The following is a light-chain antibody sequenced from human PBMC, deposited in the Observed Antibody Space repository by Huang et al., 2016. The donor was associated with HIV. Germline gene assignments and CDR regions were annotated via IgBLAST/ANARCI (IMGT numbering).Light chain of an antibody. J-gene: IGKJ1*01. Sequence: EIVLTQSPATLSLSPGERVTLSCRASQSVSSYLAWYQQKPGQAHRLLIYDASNRATGIPARFSGSGSGTDFTLTISSLEPEDFAVYYCQQRSNWPKTFGQGTKVEIK. CDR2: DAS. V-gene: IGKV3-11*01. CDR3: QQRSNWPKT. CDR1: QSVSSY.